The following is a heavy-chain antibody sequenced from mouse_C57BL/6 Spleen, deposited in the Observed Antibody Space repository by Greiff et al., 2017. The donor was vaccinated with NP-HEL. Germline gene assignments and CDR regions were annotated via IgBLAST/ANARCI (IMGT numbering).Heavy chain of an antibody. D-gene: IGHD4-1*01. Sequence: EVMLVESGGGLVQPGGSMKLSCVASGFTFSNYWMNWVRQSPEKGLEWVAQIRLKSDNYATHYAESVKGRFTISRDDSKSSVYLQMNNLRAEDTGIYYCTGARLTGLLDYWGQGTSVTVSS. V-gene: IGHV6-3*01. CDR1: GFTFSNYW. CDR2: IRLKSDNYAT. J-gene: IGHJ4*01. CDR3: TGARLTGLLDY.